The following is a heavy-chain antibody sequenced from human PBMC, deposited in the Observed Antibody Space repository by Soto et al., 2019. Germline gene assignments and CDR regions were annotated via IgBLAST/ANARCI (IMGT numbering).Heavy chain of an antibody. Sequence: SETLSLTCTVSCGSISSSSYYWSWIRQPPGKGLEWIGYIHYSGTTYYNPSLKSRLSISVDRSKNQLSLRLTSVTAADTAMYYCARATYYDFWRINYWGQGALVTVSS. D-gene: IGHD3-3*01. CDR2: IHYSGTT. CDR3: ARATYYDFWRINY. CDR1: CGSISSSSYY. J-gene: IGHJ4*02. V-gene: IGHV4-30-4*01.